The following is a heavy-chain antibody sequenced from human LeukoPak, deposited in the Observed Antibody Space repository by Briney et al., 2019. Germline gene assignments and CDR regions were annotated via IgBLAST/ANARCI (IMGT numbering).Heavy chain of an antibody. D-gene: IGHD4-11*01. V-gene: IGHV4-31*03. J-gene: IGHJ4*02. Sequence: PSETLSLTCTVSGVPITSGGSYWSWIRQHPGKGLEWLGYIYYSGSTYYNPSLKSRLTISLDTSKNHFSLRLTSVTAADTAVYYCARGPVRDYSNYWGQGTLVTVSS. CDR2: IYYSGST. CDR3: ARGPVRDYSNY. CDR1: GVPITSGGSY.